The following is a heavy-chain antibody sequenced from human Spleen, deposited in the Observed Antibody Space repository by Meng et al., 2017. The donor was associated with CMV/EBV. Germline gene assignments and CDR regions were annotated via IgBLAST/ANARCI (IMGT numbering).Heavy chain of an antibody. Sequence: GGSLRLSCAASGFTFSSYWMSWVRQAPGKGLEWVANIKQDGSEKYYVDSVKGRFTISRVNAKNSLYLQMNSLRAEDTAVYYCAKHVDCSSTSCYIGYYFDYWGQGTLVTVSS. CDR3: AKHVDCSSTSCYIGYYFDY. D-gene: IGHD2-2*02. J-gene: IGHJ4*02. CDR1: GFTFSSYW. CDR2: IKQDGSEK. V-gene: IGHV3-7*01.